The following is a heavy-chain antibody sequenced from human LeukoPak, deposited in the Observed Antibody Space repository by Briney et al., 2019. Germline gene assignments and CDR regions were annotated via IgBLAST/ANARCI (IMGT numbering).Heavy chain of an antibody. CDR1: GGSFSGYY. CDR3: ARARRSSIAGRPRDFDY. CDR2: INHSGST. V-gene: IGHV4-34*01. Sequence: PSETLSLTCAVYGGSFSGYYWSWIRQTPGKGLEWIGEINHSGSTNYNPSLKSRVTISVDTSKNQFSLKLSSVTAADTAVYYCARARRSSIAGRPRDFDYWGQGTLVTVSS. D-gene: IGHD6-6*01. J-gene: IGHJ4*02.